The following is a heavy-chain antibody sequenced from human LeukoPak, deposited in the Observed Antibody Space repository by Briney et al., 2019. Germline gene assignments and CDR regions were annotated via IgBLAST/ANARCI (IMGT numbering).Heavy chain of an antibody. V-gene: IGHV1-18*01. D-gene: IGHD4-17*01. J-gene: IGHJ1*01. Sequence: ASVKVSCKASGYTFTSYGISWVRQAPGQGLEWMGWISAYNGNTNYAQKLQGRVTMTTDTSTSTAYMELRSLRSDDTAVYYCARDEGPYGDYAAEYFQHWGQGTPVTVSS. CDR1: GYTFTSYG. CDR3: ARDEGPYGDYAAEYFQH. CDR2: ISAYNGNT.